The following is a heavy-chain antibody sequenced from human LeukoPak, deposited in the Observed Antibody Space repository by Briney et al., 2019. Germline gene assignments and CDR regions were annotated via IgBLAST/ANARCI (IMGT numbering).Heavy chain of an antibody. V-gene: IGHV3-15*01. CDR2: IKRKTDGETT. D-gene: IGHD3-16*01. J-gene: IGHJ4*02. Sequence: KPGESLRLSCAASGLTFSNAWMSWVRQAPGEGLEWVGRIKRKTDGETTEYVAPVKGRFTISRDDSKNTLYLQMNSLKTEDTGVYYCATASSGLFYWGQGTLVTVSS. CDR3: ATASSGLFY. CDR1: GLTFSNAW.